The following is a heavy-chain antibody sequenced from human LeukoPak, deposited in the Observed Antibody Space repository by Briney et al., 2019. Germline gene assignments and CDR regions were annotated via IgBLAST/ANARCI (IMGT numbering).Heavy chain of an antibody. CDR3: ASPQYEYGVDY. J-gene: IGHJ4*02. D-gene: IGHD6-6*01. CDR2: ITTSGDDA. V-gene: IGHV3-23*01. CDR1: GFTFVNHA. Sequence: PGGSLRLSCAASGFTFVNHALSWVRQAPGKGLEWVSMITTSGDDAYYADSVKGRFTISRDNSKNTLYLQMSSLRAEDTAVYYCASPQYEYGVDYWGQGTLVTVSS.